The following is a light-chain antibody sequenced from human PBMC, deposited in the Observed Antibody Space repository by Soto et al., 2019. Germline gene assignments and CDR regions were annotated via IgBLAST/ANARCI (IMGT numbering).Light chain of an antibody. J-gene: IGKJ5*01. Sequence: DIQMTQSPSSVSASVGDSVTITCRASRVISSWLAWYQQKPGKAPSLLIYAASNLQSGVPSRFSASGSGTDFTLTINNLQPEDFATYYCQQSHTFPITFGQGTRLEIK. CDR3: QQSHTFPIT. CDR2: AAS. V-gene: IGKV1-12*01. CDR1: RVISSW.